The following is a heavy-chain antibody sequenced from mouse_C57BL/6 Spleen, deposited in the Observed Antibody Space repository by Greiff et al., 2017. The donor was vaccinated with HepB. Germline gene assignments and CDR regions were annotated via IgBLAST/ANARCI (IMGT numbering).Heavy chain of an antibody. CDR3: ARAPTRDYAMDY. Sequence: DVQLVESGGGLVKPGGSLKLSCAASGFTFSSYAMSWVRQTPEKRLEWVATISDGGSYTYYPDNVKGRFTISRDNAKNNLYLQMSHLKSEDTAMYYCARAPTRDYAMDYWGQGTSVTVSS. J-gene: IGHJ4*01. CDR1: GFTFSSYA. V-gene: IGHV5-4*01. CDR2: ISDGGSYT.